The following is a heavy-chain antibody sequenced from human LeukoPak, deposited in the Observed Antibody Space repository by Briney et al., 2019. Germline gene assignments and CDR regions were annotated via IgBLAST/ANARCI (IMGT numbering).Heavy chain of an antibody. J-gene: IGHJ6*03. CDR2: ISGSGGST. CDR3: AKYGGDYYYYMDV. V-gene: IGHV3-23*01. Sequence: GGSLRLSCAASGLTFSSYAMSWVRQAPGKGLEWVSAISGSGGSTYYADSVKGRFTISRDNSKNTLYPQMNSLRAEDTAVYYCAKYGGDYYYYMDVWGKGTTVAVSS. CDR1: GLTFSSYA. D-gene: IGHD3-16*01.